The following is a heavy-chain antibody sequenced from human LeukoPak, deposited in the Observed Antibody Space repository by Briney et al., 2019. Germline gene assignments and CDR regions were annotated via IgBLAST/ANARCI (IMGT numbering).Heavy chain of an antibody. CDR3: ARVPRSYYYYYYMDV. J-gene: IGHJ6*03. Sequence: SETLSLTCTVSGGSISSYYWSWIRQPAGKGLEWIGRIYTSGSTNYNPSLKSRVTMSVDTSKNQFSLKPSSVTAADTAVYYCARVPRSYYYYYYMDVWGKGTTVTVSS. V-gene: IGHV4-4*07. CDR1: GGSISSYY. CDR2: IYTSGST.